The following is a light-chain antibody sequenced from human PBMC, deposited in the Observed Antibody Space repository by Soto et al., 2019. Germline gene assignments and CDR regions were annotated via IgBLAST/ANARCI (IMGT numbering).Light chain of an antibody. J-gene: IGLJ1*01. V-gene: IGLV2-14*01. Sequence: QSALTQPASVSGSPGQSIPLSCTGTSSDVGSYNYVSWYQQHPGKAPKLMIYDVSNRPSGVSNRFSGSKSGNTASLTISGLQAEDEADYYCSSYTSSSTLVGTGTKLTVL. CDR2: DVS. CDR3: SSYTSSSTL. CDR1: SSDVGSYNY.